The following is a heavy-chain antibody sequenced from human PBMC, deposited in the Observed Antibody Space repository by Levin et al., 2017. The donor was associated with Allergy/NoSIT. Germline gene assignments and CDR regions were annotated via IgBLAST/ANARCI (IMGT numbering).Heavy chain of an antibody. D-gene: IGHD2-8*01. CDR2: ISHNGAST. CDR3: VKDKWIDY. J-gene: IGHJ4*02. V-gene: IGHV3-64D*06. CDR1: GFSFSSYA. Sequence: GESLKISCSASGFSFSSYAMHWVRQAPGKGLEYVSSISHNGASTYYADSVKGRFTISRDNSKNTLYLQMSSLRPEDTSMYYCVKDKWIDYWGQGTLVTVSS.